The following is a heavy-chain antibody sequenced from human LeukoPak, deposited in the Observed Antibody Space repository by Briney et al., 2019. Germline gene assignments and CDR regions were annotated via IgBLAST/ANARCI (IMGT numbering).Heavy chain of an antibody. V-gene: IGHV4-39*02. CDR3: ARDQGSMIVVRTTNWYFDL. CDR1: GDSISSTTYW. J-gene: IGHJ2*01. Sequence: PSETLSLTCTVSGDSISSTTYWWGWIRQSPGKGLEWIGGMSYVGITSYNPSLKSRATISVDTSKNQFSLMLNSVTAADTAVYYCARDQGSMIVVRTTNWYFDLWGRGTLVTVSS. CDR2: MSYVGIT. D-gene: IGHD3-22*01.